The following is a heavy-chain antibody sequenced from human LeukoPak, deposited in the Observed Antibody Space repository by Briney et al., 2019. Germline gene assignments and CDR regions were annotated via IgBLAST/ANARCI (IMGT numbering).Heavy chain of an antibody. CDR1: GGSISSYY. J-gene: IGHJ3*02. D-gene: IGHD3-22*01. CDR2: IYDSGST. Sequence: SGTLSLTCTVSGGSISSYYWSWIRQPPGKGLEWIGYIYDSGSTNYNPSLKSRVTISVDTSKNQFSLKLSSVTAADTAVFYCASLTTADAFDIWGQGTMVTASS. V-gene: IGHV4-59*01. CDR3: ASLTTADAFDI.